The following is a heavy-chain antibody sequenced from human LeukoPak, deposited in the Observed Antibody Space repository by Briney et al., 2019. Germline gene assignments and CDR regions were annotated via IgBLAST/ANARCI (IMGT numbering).Heavy chain of an antibody. D-gene: IGHD3-9*01. V-gene: IGHV4-39*01. Sequence: PSETLSLTCTVSGGSISSSSYYWGWIRQPPGKGLEWIGSIYYIGSTYYNPSLKSRVTISVDTAKNQFSLKLSSVTAADTAVYYCARHKEPDYDILTGYYGGYYFDYWGQGTLVTVSS. J-gene: IGHJ4*02. CDR1: GGSISSSSYY. CDR3: ARHKEPDYDILTGYYGGYYFDY. CDR2: IYYIGST.